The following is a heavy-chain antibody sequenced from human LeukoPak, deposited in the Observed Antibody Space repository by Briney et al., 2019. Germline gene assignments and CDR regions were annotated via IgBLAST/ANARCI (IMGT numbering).Heavy chain of an antibody. D-gene: IGHD2-2*01. J-gene: IGHJ5*02. CDR3: VRLGVVGLDQNWFDP. CDR1: GGSISSYY. CDR2: IYTSGST. V-gene: IGHV4-4*07. Sequence: SETLSLTCTVSGGSISSYYWSWIRQPAGKGLEWIGRIYTSGSTNYNPSLKSRVTMSVDTSKNQFSLRLTSVTAADTAVYYCVRLGVVGLDQNWFDPWGQGTLVTVSS.